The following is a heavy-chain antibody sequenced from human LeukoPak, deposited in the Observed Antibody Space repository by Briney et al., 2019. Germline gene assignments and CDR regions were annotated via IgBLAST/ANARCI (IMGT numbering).Heavy chain of an antibody. CDR1: GGTFSSYA. D-gene: IGHD2-2*02. CDR3: ARGYCSSTSCYTGRRYYYYYMDV. Sequence: ASVKVSCKASGGTFSSYAISWVRQAPGQGLEWMGGIIPIFGTANYAQKFQGRVTITADESTSTAYMELSSLRSEDTAVYYCARGYCSSTSCYTGRRYYYYYMDVWGKGTTVTVSS. CDR2: IIPIFGTA. J-gene: IGHJ6*03. V-gene: IGHV1-69*13.